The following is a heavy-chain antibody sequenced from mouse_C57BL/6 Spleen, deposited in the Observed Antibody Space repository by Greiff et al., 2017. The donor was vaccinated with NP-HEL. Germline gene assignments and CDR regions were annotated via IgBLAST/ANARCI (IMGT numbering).Heavy chain of an antibody. D-gene: IGHD2-5*01. CDR2: INPSSGYT. J-gene: IGHJ4*01. CDR1: GYTFTSYW. CDR3: AYYSNYEGYAMDY. Sequence: VKLVESGAELAKPGASVKLSCKASGYTFTSYWMHWVKQRPGQGLEWIGYINPSSGYTKYKQKFKDKATLTADKSSSTAYMQLSSLTYEDSAVYYCAYYSNYEGYAMDYWGQGTSVTVSS. V-gene: IGHV1-7*01.